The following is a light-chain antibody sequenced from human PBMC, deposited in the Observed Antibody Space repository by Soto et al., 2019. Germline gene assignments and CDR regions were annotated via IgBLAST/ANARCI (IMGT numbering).Light chain of an antibody. Sequence: DIQVTQSPSSLSASVGDRVTITCRARPGDLSGLSWYQHKPGQAPTLLIYGASTRQSGVPSRFSGRASVTDFAFAICSQQPEDDASYYRLQDHSAQPETFGQATKLEIK. CDR3: LQDHSAQPET. CDR2: GAS. J-gene: IGKJ2*01. V-gene: IGKV1-27*01. CDR1: PGDLSG.